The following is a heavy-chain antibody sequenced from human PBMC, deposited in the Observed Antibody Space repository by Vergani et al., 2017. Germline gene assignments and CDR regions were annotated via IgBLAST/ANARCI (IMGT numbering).Heavy chain of an antibody. V-gene: IGHV3-9*01. Sequence: EVQLVESGGGLVQPGRSLRLSCAASGFTFDDYAMHWVRQAPGKGLEWVSGISWNSGSIGYADSVKGRFTISRDNAKNSLYLQMNSLRAEDTALYYCAKDRGLNAEYFQHWGQGTLVTVSS. CDR3: AKDRGLNAEYFQH. J-gene: IGHJ1*01. D-gene: IGHD3/OR15-3a*01. CDR1: GFTFDDYA. CDR2: ISWNSGSI.